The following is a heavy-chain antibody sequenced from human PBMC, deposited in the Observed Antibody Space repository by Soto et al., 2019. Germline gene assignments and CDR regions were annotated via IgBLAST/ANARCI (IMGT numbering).Heavy chain of an antibody. CDR2: IIPIFGTA. CDR3: ARVRADYGDRYYYYYGMDV. J-gene: IGHJ6*02. D-gene: IGHD4-17*01. V-gene: IGHV1-69*13. Sequence: ASVKVSCKASGGTFSSYAISWVRQAPGQGLEWMGGIIPIFGTANYAQKFQGRVTITADESTSTAYMELSSLRSEDTAVYYCARVRADYGDRYYYYYGMDVWGQGTTVTVS. CDR1: GGTFSSYA.